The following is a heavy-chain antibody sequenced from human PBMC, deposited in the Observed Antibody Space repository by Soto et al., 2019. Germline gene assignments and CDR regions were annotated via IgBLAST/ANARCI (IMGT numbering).Heavy chain of an antibody. V-gene: IGHV1-3*01. Sequence: GASVKVSCKASGYTFTSYAMHWVRQAPGQRLEWMGWINAGNGNTKYSQKFQGRVTITRDTSASTAYMELSSLRSEDTAVYYCARGWYYGSGSYYRPFDYWGQGTLVTVSS. J-gene: IGHJ4*02. CDR1: GYTFTSYA. CDR2: INAGNGNT. CDR3: ARGWYYGSGSYYRPFDY. D-gene: IGHD3-10*01.